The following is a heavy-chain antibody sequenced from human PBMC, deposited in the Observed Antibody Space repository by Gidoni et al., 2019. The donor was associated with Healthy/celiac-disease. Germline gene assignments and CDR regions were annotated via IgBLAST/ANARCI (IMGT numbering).Heavy chain of an antibody. V-gene: IGHV3-53*02. J-gene: IGHJ4*02. CDR2: IYSGGST. CDR1: GFTVSSNY. D-gene: IGHD6-19*01. CDR3: ARIAQQWLAFDY. Sequence: EVQLVETGGGLIQPGGSLRLSCAASGFTVSSNYMSWVRQAPGKGLEWVSVIYSGGSTYYADSVKGRFTISRDNSKNTLDLQMNSLRAEDTAVYYCARIAQQWLAFDYWGQGTLVTVSS.